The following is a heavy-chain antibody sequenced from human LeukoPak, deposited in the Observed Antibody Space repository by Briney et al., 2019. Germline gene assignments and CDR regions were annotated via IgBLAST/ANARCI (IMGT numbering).Heavy chain of an antibody. J-gene: IGHJ6*03. D-gene: IGHD2-21*01. CDR1: GYTFTGYY. V-gene: IGHV1-2*02. Sequence: ASVKVSCKASGYTFTGYYMHWVRQAPGQGLEWMGWINPNSGGTNYAQKFQGRVTMTRDTSISTAYMELSRLRSDDTAVYYCARAPPYLFYYYYMDVWGKGTTVTVSS. CDR3: ARAPPYLFYYYYMDV. CDR2: INPNSGGT.